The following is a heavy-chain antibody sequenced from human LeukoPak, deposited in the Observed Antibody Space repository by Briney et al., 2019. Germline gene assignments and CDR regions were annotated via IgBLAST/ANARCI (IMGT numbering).Heavy chain of an antibody. D-gene: IGHD3-22*01. CDR2: IYYSGST. CDR3: ASNIGYYYDSSGHYYLH. Sequence: KPSETLSLTCTVSGGSISSSSYYWGWIRQPPGKGLEWIGSIYYSGSTYYNPSLKSRVTISVDTSKNQFSLKLSSVTAADTAVYYCASNIGYYYDSSGHYYLHWGQGTLVTVSS. J-gene: IGHJ1*01. CDR1: GGSISSSSYY. V-gene: IGHV4-39*01.